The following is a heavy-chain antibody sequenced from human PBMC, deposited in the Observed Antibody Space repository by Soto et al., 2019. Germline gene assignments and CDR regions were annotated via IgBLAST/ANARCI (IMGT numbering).Heavy chain of an antibody. Sequence: SETLSLTCTVSGGSVSSYYWSWIRQPPGKGLEWLGYIYYSGSTNYNPSLKSRVTISVDTSKNQFSLKLSSVTASDTAVYYCARGGPYGDYGWFDPWGQGTLVTVSS. V-gene: IGHV4-59*02. CDR2: IYYSGST. D-gene: IGHD4-17*01. CDR3: ARGGPYGDYGWFDP. J-gene: IGHJ5*02. CDR1: GGSVSSYY.